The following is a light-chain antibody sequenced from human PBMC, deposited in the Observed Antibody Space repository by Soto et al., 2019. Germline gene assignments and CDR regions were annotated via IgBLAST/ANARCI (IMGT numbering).Light chain of an antibody. Sequence: EILMTQSPATLSVSPGERATISCRASQSVSSNLAWYQQKPGQAPRLLIYGASTRETGIPARFSGSGSGTEFTLTISSLRSEDFAVYYCQQHNNWAPWTFGQGTKVEIK. CDR1: QSVSSN. CDR2: GAS. V-gene: IGKV3-15*01. J-gene: IGKJ1*01. CDR3: QQHNNWAPWT.